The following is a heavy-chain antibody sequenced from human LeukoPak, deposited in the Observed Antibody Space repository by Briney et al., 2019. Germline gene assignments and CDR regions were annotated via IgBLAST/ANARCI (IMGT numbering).Heavy chain of an antibody. CDR1: GFTFSSYA. V-gene: IGHV3-23*01. D-gene: IGHD1-26*01. J-gene: IGHJ4*02. CDR2: IIGSGGST. Sequence: PGGSLRLSCAASGFTFSSYAMSWVRQAPGKGLEWVSAIIGSGGSTYYADSVKGRFTISRDNSQKKLYLQMNNLRPEDTALYYCARATSSPGYFDLWGQGTQVTVSS. CDR3: ARATSSPGYFDL.